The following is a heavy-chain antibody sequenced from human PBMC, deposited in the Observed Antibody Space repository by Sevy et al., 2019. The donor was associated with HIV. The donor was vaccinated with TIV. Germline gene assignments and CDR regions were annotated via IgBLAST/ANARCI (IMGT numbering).Heavy chain of an antibody. V-gene: IGHV1-18*01. Sequence: ASVKVSCKASGYTFMNYGISWVRQAPGQGLEWMVWISASNGNTNYAQKFQGRVTMTTDTSTTTAYMELRSLRSDDTDAYYCALYCSTTNCIFDYWGQGTLVTVSS. CDR1: GYTFMNYG. CDR2: ISASNGNT. J-gene: IGHJ4*02. CDR3: ALYCSTTNCIFDY. D-gene: IGHD2-2*01.